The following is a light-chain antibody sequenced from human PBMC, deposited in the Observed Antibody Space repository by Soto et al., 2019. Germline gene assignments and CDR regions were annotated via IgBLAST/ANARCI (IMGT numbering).Light chain of an antibody. V-gene: IGKV3-11*01. CDR1: QSVSSC. CDR3: QQRSTWPWT. CDR2: DTS. Sequence: EIVLTQSPATVSLSPGERVTLSCRASQSVSSCLAWYQQKPGQAPRLLIYDTSIRAAAIPARFSGGGSGTDFTLTISSLEPEDFAVYYCQQRSTWPWTFGQGTNLEI. J-gene: IGKJ2*02.